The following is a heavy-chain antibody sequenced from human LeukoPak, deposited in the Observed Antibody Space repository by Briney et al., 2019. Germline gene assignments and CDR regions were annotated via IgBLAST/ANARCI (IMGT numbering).Heavy chain of an antibody. Sequence: TSETLSLTCTVSGGSISSFYWSWIRQPPGKGLEWIGFVYYSGSTNYNPSLKSRVTISVDTSKNQFSLKLSSVTAADTAVYYCASFGVVGAPNWFDPWGQGTLVTVSS. CDR2: VYYSGST. CDR3: ASFGVVGAPNWFDP. V-gene: IGHV4-59*12. J-gene: IGHJ5*02. CDR1: GGSISSFY. D-gene: IGHD1-26*01.